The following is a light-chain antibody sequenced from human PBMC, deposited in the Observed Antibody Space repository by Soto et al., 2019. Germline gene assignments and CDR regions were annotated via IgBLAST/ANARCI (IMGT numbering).Light chain of an antibody. CDR3: SSYAGSNTVV. CDR2: EVS. J-gene: IGLJ2*01. Sequence: QSALTQPPSASGSPGQSVPISCTGTSSDVGGYNYVSWYQQHPGKAPKLMIYEVSKRPSGVPDRFSGSKSGNTASLTVSGLQAEDEADYYCSSYAGSNTVVFGGGTKLTV. V-gene: IGLV2-8*01. CDR1: SSDVGGYNY.